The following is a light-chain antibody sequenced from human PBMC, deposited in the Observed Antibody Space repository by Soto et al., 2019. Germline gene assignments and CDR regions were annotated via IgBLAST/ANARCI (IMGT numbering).Light chain of an antibody. CDR3: NSYTSRSSTTYV. Sequence: ALTQPASVSGSPGQSITISCTGTSSDVGGYNYVSWYQQHPGKAPKLMIYDVSNRPSGVSNRFSGSKSGNTASLTISGLQVEDEADYYCNSYTSRSSTTYVFGTGTKVTVL. CDR1: SSDVGGYNY. CDR2: DVS. J-gene: IGLJ1*01. V-gene: IGLV2-14*01.